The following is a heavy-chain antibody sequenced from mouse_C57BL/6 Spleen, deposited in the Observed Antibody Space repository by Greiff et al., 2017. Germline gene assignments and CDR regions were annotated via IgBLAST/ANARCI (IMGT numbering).Heavy chain of an antibody. CDR2: ISSGSSTS. D-gene: IGHD4-1*01. J-gene: IGHJ2*01. V-gene: IGHV5-17*01. Sequence: EVMLVEPGGGLVKPGGSLKLSCAASGFTFSDYGMHWVRQAPEQGLEWVAYISSGSSTSNYADTVKGRSTFSRDNAKNTLFLQMTSLRSEDTAMYYCARSWGYFDYWGQGTTLTVSS. CDR1: GFTFSDYG. CDR3: ARSWGYFDY.